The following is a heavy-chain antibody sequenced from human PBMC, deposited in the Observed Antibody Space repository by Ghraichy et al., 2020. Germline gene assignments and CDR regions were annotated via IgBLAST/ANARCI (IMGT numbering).Heavy chain of an antibody. D-gene: IGHD3-10*01. CDR1: GGSISGYY. V-gene: IGHV4-59*01. CDR3: ARGRGGSGSHYDN. Sequence: GSLRLSCIVSGGSISGYYWSWIRQPPGKGLEWIAYKCFSGSTNYNPSLKSRVTISVDTSKNQLSLKLTSLTAADTAVYYCARGRGGSGSHYDNWGQGSLVVVSS. J-gene: IGHJ4*02. CDR2: KCFSGST.